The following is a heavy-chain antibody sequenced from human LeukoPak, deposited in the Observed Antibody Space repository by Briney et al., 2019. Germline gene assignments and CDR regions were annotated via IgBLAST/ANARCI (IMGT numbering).Heavy chain of an antibody. D-gene: IGHD2-8*01. CDR2: VTARGGAT. J-gene: IGHJ4*01. V-gene: IGHV3-23*01. Sequence: PGGSLRLSCVDSGVSFSWYALAWVRQAPGKGLEWVAAVTARGGATHYVDSVKGRFIISRDNSKNTMYLQMNSLRSEDTAIYYCASDPNGDYVGALDYWGRGTLVTVSS. CDR1: GVSFSWYA. CDR3: ASDPNGDYVGALDY.